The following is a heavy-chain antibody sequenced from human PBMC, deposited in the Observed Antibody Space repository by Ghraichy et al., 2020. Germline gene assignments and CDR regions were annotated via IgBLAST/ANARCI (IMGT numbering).Heavy chain of an antibody. CDR3: ASPIYGDYFDY. J-gene: IGHJ4*02. V-gene: IGHV3-30*03. D-gene: IGHD4-17*01. CDR1: GFTFSSYG. CDR2: ISYDGSNK. Sequence: GESLNISCAASGFTFSSYGMHWVRQAPGKGLEWVAVISYDGSNKYYADSVKGRFTISRDNSKNTLYLQMNSLRAEDTAVYYCASPIYGDYFDYWGQGTLVTVSS.